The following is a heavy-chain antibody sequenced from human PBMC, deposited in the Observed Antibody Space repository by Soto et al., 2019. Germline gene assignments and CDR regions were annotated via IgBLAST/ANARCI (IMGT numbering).Heavy chain of an antibody. V-gene: IGHV5-51*01. CDR3: VRQRYYHDSSGYYLLGFDY. D-gene: IGHD3-22*01. Sequence: PGESLKISCKGSGYSFGHFWIGWVRQMPGKGLEWMGIIYPGDSDTRYSPSFQGQVTISADKSIRTAYLQWSSLNSSDTAMYYCVRQRYYHDSSGYYLLGFDYWGQGTLVTVSS. CDR2: IYPGDSDT. CDR1: GYSFGHFW. J-gene: IGHJ4*02.